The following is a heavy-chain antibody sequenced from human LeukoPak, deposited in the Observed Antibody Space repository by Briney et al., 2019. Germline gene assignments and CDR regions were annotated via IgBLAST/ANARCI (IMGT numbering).Heavy chain of an antibody. V-gene: IGHV3-48*04. D-gene: IGHD6-25*01. CDR2: ISSSSSTI. CDR3: ARELFSSESWFDP. Sequence: PGGSLRLSCAASGFTFSSYSMNWVRQAPGKGLEWVSYISSSSSTIYYADSVKGRFTISRDNAKNSLYLQMNSLRAEDTAVYYCARELFSSESWFDPWGQGTLVTVSS. CDR1: GFTFSSYS. J-gene: IGHJ5*02.